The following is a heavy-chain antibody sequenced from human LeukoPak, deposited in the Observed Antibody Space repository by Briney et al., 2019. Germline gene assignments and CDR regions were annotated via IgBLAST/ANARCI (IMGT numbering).Heavy chain of an antibody. CDR2: ISGSVGST. D-gene: IGHD3-22*01. CDR3: AKVYYYDSSGYYPSLDV. J-gene: IGHJ6*04. CDR1: GFTFSTYA. V-gene: IGHV3-23*01. Sequence: GGSLRLSCAASGFTFSTYAMTWVRQGPGKGLEWVSGISGSVGSTFYADSVKGRFTVSRDNSTNTLYLQLNSLRAEDTAVYYCAKVYYYDSSGYYPSLDVWGKGTTVTVSS.